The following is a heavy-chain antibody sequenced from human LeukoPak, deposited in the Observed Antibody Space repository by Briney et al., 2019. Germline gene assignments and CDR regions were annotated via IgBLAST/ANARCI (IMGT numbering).Heavy chain of an antibody. CDR2: IYYSGST. J-gene: IGHJ4*02. CDR1: GGSISSSSYY. V-gene: IGHV4-39*01. Sequence: SETLSLTCTVSGGSISSSSYYWGWIRQPPGKGLEWIGTIYYSGSTYYNPSLKSRVTISVDTSKNQFSLKLSSVTAADTAVYYCARLYYYDSSGYYYVGGSFDYWGQGTLVTVSS. D-gene: IGHD3-22*01. CDR3: ARLYYYDSSGYYYVGGSFDY.